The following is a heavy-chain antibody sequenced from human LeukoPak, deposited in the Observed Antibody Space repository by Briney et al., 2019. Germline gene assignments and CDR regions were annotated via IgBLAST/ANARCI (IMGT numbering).Heavy chain of an antibody. V-gene: IGHV3-30-3*01. CDR3: ARDRQYQLLLYYFDY. CDR2: ISYDGSNK. J-gene: IGHJ4*02. CDR1: GFTFNNYA. Sequence: GGSLRLSCAASGFTFNNYAMNWVRQAPGKGLEWVAVISYDGSNKYYADSVKGRFTISRDNSKNTLYLQMNSLRAEDTAVYYCARDRQYQLLLYYFDYWGQGTLVTVSS. D-gene: IGHD2-2*01.